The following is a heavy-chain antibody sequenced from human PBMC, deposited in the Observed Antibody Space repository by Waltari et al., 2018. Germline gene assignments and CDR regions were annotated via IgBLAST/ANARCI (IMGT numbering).Heavy chain of an antibody. V-gene: IGHV4-59*11. CDR3: ARGSCGGDCPTRYNWFDP. J-gene: IGHJ5*02. CDR2: IYYSGGT. Sequence: QVQLQESGPGLVKPSETLSLTCTVSGGSISSHYWSWIRQPPGKGLEWIGYIYYSGGTNYNPSLKSRVTISVDTSKNQFSLKLSSVTAADTAVYYCARGSCGGDCPTRYNWFDPWGQGTLVTVSS. CDR1: GGSISSHY. D-gene: IGHD2-21*01.